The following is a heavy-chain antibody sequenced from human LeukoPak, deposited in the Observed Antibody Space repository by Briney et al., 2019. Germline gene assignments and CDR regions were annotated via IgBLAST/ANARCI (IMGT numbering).Heavy chain of an antibody. Sequence: GGSLRLSCAASGFTFSSYAMHWVRQAPGKGLEWVASLKEDVSARNLVDSVKGRFTISTDNAKNSLYLQMNSLRVEDTAVYYCAKGGQLAHDAFDIWGQGTMVTVSS. CDR2: LKEDVSAR. CDR1: GFTFSSYA. D-gene: IGHD6-6*01. CDR3: AKGGQLAHDAFDI. V-gene: IGHV3-7*01. J-gene: IGHJ3*02.